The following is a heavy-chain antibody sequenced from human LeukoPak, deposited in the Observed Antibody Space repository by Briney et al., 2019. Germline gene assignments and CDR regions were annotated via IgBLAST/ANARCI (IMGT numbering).Heavy chain of an antibody. V-gene: IGHV3-30*03. CDR1: GFTFSSYW. D-gene: IGHD1-26*01. CDR3: ALITSGSPPFDY. CDR2: ISYDGSNK. Sequence: PGGSLRLSCAASGFTFSSYWMSWVRQAPGKGLEWVAVISYDGSNKYYADSVKGRFTISRDNSKNTLYLQMNSLRAEDTAVYYCALITSGSPPFDYWGQGTLVTVSS. J-gene: IGHJ4*02.